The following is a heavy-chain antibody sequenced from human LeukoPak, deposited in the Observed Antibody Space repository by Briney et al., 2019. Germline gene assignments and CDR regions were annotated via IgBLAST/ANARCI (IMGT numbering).Heavy chain of an antibody. V-gene: IGHV3-38-3*01. CDR2: ISGGST. Sequence: GGSLRLSCAASGFTFSSNEMSWVRQAPGKGLEWVSSISGGSTYYADSRKGRFTISRDNSKNTLHLQMNSLRAEDTAVYYCNGITMVRGVIINPSRNYYYYYMDVWGKGTTVTISS. CDR1: GFTFSSNE. CDR3: NGITMVRGVIINPSRNYYYYYMDV. D-gene: IGHD3-10*01. J-gene: IGHJ6*03.